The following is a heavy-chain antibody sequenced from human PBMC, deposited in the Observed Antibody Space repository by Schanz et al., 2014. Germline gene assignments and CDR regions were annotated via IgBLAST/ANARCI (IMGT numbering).Heavy chain of an antibody. CDR1: GFSFSSYS. Sequence: DLVESGGGLIQRGESLRLSCSASGFSFSSYSMNWVRQAPGKGLEWVAVISYDGRNKYYADSVKGRFTISRDNSKNTLYLQMNSLRAEDAAVYYCARGTDWNLHYWGQGALVTVSS. D-gene: IGHD1-1*01. CDR3: ARGTDWNLHY. CDR2: ISYDGRNK. J-gene: IGHJ4*02. V-gene: IGHV3-30*03.